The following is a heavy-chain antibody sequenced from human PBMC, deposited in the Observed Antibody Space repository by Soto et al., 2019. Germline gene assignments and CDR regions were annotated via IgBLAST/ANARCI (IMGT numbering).Heavy chain of an antibody. D-gene: IGHD2-15*01. Sequence: EVQLLESGGGLVQPGGSLRLSCAASGFTFSSYAMSWVRQAPGKGLEWVSAISGSGGSTYYADSVKGRFTISRDNSKNALYLQMNSLRAEDTAVYYCALVSGGNDVTDAFDIWGQGTMVTVSS. CDR2: ISGSGGST. CDR3: ALVSGGNDVTDAFDI. CDR1: GFTFSSYA. V-gene: IGHV3-23*01. J-gene: IGHJ3*02.